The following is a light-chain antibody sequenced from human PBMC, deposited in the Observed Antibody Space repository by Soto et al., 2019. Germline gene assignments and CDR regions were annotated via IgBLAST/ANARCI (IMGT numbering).Light chain of an antibody. CDR2: AAS. V-gene: IGKV1-6*01. J-gene: IGKJ2*01. CDR1: QDIRND. Sequence: AIQMTQSPSSLSASVGDRVTMTCRASQDIRNDLGWYQKKPGKAPRLLIYAASSLQSGVPSRFSASGSGTYFTLTISSLQPEDFATYYCLQDYNAPYTFGPGTKLEIK. CDR3: LQDYNAPYT.